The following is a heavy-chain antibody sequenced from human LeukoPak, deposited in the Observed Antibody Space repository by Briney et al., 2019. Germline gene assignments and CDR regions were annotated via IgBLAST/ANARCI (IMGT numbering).Heavy chain of an antibody. Sequence: WASVKVSCKTSGYTFTSYDIMWVRQAPGPGLEWMGWMNPNNGNTGTAQKLQGRVTMTSNTAISTAYMELSSLRSEDPAVYYCARPTSRPSRYYGMDVCGQGTTVTVSS. CDR3: ARPTSRPSRYYGMDV. CDR2: MNPNNGNT. J-gene: IGHJ6*02. D-gene: IGHD4-11*01. V-gene: IGHV1-8*01. CDR1: GYTFTSYD.